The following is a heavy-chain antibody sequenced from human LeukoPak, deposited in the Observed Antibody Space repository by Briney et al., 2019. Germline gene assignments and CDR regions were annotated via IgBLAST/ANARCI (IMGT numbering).Heavy chain of an antibody. D-gene: IGHD6-13*01. J-gene: IGHJ4*02. CDR2: INHGGST. Sequence: KPSETLSLTCAVYGGSFSGYYWSWIRQPPGKGLEWIGEINHGGSTNYNPSLKSRATISVDTSKNQFSLKLSSVTAADTALYYCVIGGSWFTRWGQGTLVTVSS. V-gene: IGHV4-34*01. CDR3: VIGGSWFTR. CDR1: GGSFSGYY.